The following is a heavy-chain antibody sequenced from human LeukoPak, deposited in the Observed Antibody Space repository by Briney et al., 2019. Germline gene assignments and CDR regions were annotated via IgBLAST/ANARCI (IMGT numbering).Heavy chain of an antibody. D-gene: IGHD3-22*01. CDR2: INHSGST. J-gene: IGHJ4*02. CDR1: GGSFSGYY. CDR3: ASLGENYYDSSGYSPDDY. Sequence: SETLSLTCAVYGGSFSGYYWSWIRQPPGKGLEWIGEINHSGSTNYNPSLKSRVTISVDTSKNQFSLKLSSVTAADTAVYYCASLGENYYDSSGYSPDDYWGQGTLVTVSS. V-gene: IGHV4-34*01.